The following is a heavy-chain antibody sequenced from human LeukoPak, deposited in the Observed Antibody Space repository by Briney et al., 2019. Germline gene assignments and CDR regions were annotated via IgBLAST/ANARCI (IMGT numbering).Heavy chain of an antibody. CDR2: THSSGGT. J-gene: IGHJ5*02. D-gene: IGHD4-17*01. Sequence: GGSLRLSCVASGLTFSSYALSWVRQAPGKGLEWVSATHSSGGTYYADSVKGRFTISRDTSKNTLYLQINSLSVEDTAVYYCVVFGDSNHWGQGTLVTVSS. CDR1: GLTFSSYA. V-gene: IGHV3-23*01. CDR3: VVFGDSNH.